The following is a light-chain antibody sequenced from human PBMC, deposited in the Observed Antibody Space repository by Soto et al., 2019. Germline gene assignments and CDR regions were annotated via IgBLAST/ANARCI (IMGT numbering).Light chain of an antibody. V-gene: IGKV3-15*01. CDR2: GAS. Sequence: EIVMTQSPATLSVSPGERATLSCRASQSVSSNLGWYQQRPGQAPRLLIYGASTRATGIPARFSGSGSGTEFTLTISSLQSEDSAVYYCQQYNNWSSITFGKGTRLEIK. CDR3: QQYNNWSSIT. J-gene: IGKJ5*01. CDR1: QSVSSN.